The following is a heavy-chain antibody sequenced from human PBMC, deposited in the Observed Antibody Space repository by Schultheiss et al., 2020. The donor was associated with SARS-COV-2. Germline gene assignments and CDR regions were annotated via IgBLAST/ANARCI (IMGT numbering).Heavy chain of an antibody. Sequence: GGSLRLSCAASGFSVSGSYMVWVRQAEGTGPEWVSVFYPGGTTYYADSVRGRFTISRDTSKNNLDLQMTSLRAEDTAMYYCAKERGGGGRGPFDSWGQGTLVTVSS. CDR3: AKERGGGGRGPFDS. CDR1: GFSVSGSY. CDR2: FYPGGTT. V-gene: IGHV3-53*01. D-gene: IGHD3-16*01. J-gene: IGHJ4*02.